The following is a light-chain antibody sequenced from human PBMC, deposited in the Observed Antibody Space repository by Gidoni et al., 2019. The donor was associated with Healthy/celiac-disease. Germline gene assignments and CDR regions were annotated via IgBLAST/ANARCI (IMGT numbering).Light chain of an antibody. J-gene: IGLJ3*02. V-gene: IGLV3-19*01. CDR2: GKN. CDR3: NSRDSSGNPNWV. Sequence: SSELTKDTAVSVALGQTVRITCQGDSLRSYYASWYQQKPGQAPVLVIYGKNNRPSGIPDRFSGSSSGNTASLTITGAQAEDEADYYCNSRDSSGNPNWVFGGGTKLTVL. CDR1: SLRSYY.